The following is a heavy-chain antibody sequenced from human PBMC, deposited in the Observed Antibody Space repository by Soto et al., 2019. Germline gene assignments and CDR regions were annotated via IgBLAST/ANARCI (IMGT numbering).Heavy chain of an antibody. J-gene: IGHJ4*02. CDR3: AREKTTIGDFDY. CDR2: IYYSGST. V-gene: IGHV4-61*01. Sequence: SETLSLTCTVSGGSVSSGSYYWSWIRQPPGKGLEWIGYIYYSGSTNYNPSLKSRVTISVDTSKNQFSLKLSSVTAADTAVYYCAREKTTIGDFDYWGQGTLVTVSS. D-gene: IGHD1-7*01. CDR1: GGSVSSGSYY.